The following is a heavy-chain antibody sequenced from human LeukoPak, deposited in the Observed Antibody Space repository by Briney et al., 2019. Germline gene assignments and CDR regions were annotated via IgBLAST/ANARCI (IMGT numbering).Heavy chain of an antibody. Sequence: ASETLSLTCAVYGVSFSGYYWSWIRQPPGKGLEWIGEINHSGSTNYNPSLKSRVTISVDTSKNQFSLKLSSVTAADTAVYYCARSSHWHYDSRDFDYWGQGTLVTVSS. D-gene: IGHD3-22*01. J-gene: IGHJ4*02. CDR2: INHSGST. CDR3: ARSSHWHYDSRDFDY. CDR1: GVSFSGYY. V-gene: IGHV4-34*01.